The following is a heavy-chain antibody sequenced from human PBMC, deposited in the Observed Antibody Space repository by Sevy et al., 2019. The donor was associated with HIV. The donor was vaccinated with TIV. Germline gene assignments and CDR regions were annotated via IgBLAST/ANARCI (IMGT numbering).Heavy chain of an antibody. Sequence: GGSLRLSCAASGFAFHEYSMSWIRQAPGKGLEWVATLSFGCGKINYADSVKGRFTISRDNSKNSFYLQMDNLRVEDTALYYCALAGCSRPHDYWGQGTRVTVSS. CDR2: LSFGCGKI. D-gene: IGHD3-10*02. CDR1: GFAFHEYS. V-gene: IGHV3-23*01. CDR3: ALAGCSRPHDY. J-gene: IGHJ4*02.